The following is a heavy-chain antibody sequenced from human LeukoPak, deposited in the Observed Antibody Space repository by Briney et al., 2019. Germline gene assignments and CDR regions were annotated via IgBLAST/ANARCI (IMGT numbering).Heavy chain of an antibody. CDR3: ARGTVTMVDY. CDR1: GFTLSSNY. Sequence: GGSLRLSWAASGFTLSSNYMSWVRQAPGRGLEWVSVIYSGGSTYYADSVKGRFTISRDNSKNTLFLQMNSLRAGDTAVYYCARGTVTMVDYWGQGTLVTVSS. D-gene: IGHD3-10*01. V-gene: IGHV3-66*01. CDR2: IYSGGST. J-gene: IGHJ4*02.